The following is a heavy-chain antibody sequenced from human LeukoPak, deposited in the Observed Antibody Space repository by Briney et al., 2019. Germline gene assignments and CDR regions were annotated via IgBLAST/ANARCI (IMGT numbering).Heavy chain of an antibody. CDR3: ARRGRDGYNIDY. V-gene: IGHV3-30*03. CDR2: ISYDGSNK. D-gene: IGHD5-24*01. J-gene: IGHJ4*02. Sequence: QSGGSLRLSCAASGFTFSSYGMHSGRQAPGKGLGWVAVISYDGSNKYYADSVKGRFTISRDNSKNTLYLQMNSLRAEDTAVYYCARRGRDGYNIDYWGQGTLVTVSS. CDR1: GFTFSSYG.